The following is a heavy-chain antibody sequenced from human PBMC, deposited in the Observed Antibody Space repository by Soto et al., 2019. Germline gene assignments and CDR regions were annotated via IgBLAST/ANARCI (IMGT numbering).Heavy chain of an antibody. CDR1: GFTFSSYG. V-gene: IGHV3-33*01. CDR3: ARDLERGSFDY. D-gene: IGHD1-1*01. J-gene: IGHJ4*02. CDR2: IWYDGTNK. Sequence: QVQLVESGGGVVQPGRSLRLSCAASGFTFSSYGMHWVRQAPGKGLEWVAVIWYDGTNKYYADSVKGRFTISRDNSKHTLYLQMNSLRAEDTAVYYCARDLERGSFDYWGQGTLVTVSS.